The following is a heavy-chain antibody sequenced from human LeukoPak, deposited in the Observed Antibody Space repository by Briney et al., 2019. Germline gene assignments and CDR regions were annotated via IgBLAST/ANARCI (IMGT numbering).Heavy chain of an antibody. CDR2: INHSGST. CDR1: GGSFSGYY. V-gene: IGHV4-34*01. Sequence: PSETLSLTCAVYGGSFSGYYWSWIRQPPGKGLEWIGEINHSGSTNYNPSLKSRVTISVDTSKNQFSLKLSSVTAADTAVYYCARDPVDRSGGSCYSGGFDYWGQGTLVTVSS. J-gene: IGHJ4*02. CDR3: ARDPVDRSGGSCYSGGFDY. D-gene: IGHD2-15*01.